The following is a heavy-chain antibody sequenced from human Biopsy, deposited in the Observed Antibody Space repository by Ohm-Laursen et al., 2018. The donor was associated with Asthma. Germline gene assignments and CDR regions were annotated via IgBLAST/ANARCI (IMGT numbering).Heavy chain of an antibody. CDR2: IMTVFGTT. CDR1: GGTFSNFA. D-gene: IGHD6-19*01. J-gene: IGHJ6*02. CDR3: ARCQVGYSSGWSLLLKKIYYSGMDV. Sequence: SSVKVSCKAPGGTFSNFAISWVRQAPGQGLEWLGGIMTVFGTTNYAQKFQGRVTITADESTSTAYMEVTSLRSEDTAIYYCARCQVGYSSGWSLLLKKIYYSGMDVWGQGTSVTVSS. V-gene: IGHV1-69*01.